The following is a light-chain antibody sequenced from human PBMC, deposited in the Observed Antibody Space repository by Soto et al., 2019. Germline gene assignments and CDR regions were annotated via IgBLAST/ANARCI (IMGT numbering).Light chain of an antibody. CDR3: LQRRSFPLT. J-gene: IGKJ4*01. CDR1: HDISSW. Sequence: DIQMTQSPSSVSASVGDRVTITCRASHDISSWLAWYQQKPGKTPELLIYAASTLQSGVPSRCSGGGSGTYFTRYISRIQAEAFPAYYRLQRRSFPLTYGGETK. CDR2: AAS. V-gene: IGKV1-12*01.